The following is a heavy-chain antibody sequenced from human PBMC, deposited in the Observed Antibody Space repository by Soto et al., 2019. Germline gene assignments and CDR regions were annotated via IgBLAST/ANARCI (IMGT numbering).Heavy chain of an antibody. CDR2: IDKDNGNT. CDR1: GYTFTGFTDY. CDR3: ARVGRGHPFDS. Sequence: GASVKVSCKPSGYTFTGFTDYYLHWVRQAPGQGLEWMGWIDKDNGNTKYAQKFQGRVTMTRDRSTTTASMELRSLRSDDTAVDYCARVGRGHPFDSWGQGTMVTVSS. D-gene: IGHD3-16*01. J-gene: IGHJ3*02. V-gene: IGHV1-18*04.